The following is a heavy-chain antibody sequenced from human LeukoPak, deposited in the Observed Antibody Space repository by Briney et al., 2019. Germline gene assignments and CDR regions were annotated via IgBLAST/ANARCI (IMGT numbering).Heavy chain of an antibody. V-gene: IGHV3-23*01. CDR1: GFSFNIYV. CDR2: IGGSDGST. D-gene: IGHD6-13*01. CDR3: AKRVHSSSWYAAFDS. Sequence: PGGSLGLSCAASGFSFNIYVMNWVRQAPGKGLQWVSGIGGSDGSTHYADSVKGRFTISRDNSKNMLYLEMNSLRAEDTAIYYCAKRVHSSSWYAAFDSWGQGTLVTVSS. J-gene: IGHJ4*02.